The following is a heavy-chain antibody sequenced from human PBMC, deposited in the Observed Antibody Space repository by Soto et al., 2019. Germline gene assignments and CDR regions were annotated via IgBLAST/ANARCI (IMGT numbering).Heavy chain of an antibody. V-gene: IGHV3-66*01. D-gene: IGHD3-10*01. J-gene: IGHJ4*02. CDR1: GFTVSSNY. CDR3: ARGGTMALDY. CDR2: LYSGGST. Sequence: EVQLVESGGGLVQTGGSLRLSCAASGFTVSSNYMSWVRQAPGKGLAWVSVLYSGGSTYYADDVKGRFTISRDNSKNSLYLQMNSLRADDPAVYYCARGGTMALDYWGQGTLVTVSS.